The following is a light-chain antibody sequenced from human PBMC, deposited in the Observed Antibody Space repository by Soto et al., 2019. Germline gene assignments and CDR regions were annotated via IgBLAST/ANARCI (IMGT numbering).Light chain of an antibody. J-gene: IGKJ3*01. Sequence: EIVLTQSPGTLSLSPGESATLSCRASQSVRSSYLAWYQHRPGQAPRLLIYGASSRAAGVPDRFSGSGSGKDFTLTISRLEPEDFAFYYCQQYGSSQFTFGPGTKVDV. CDR1: QSVRSSY. V-gene: IGKV3-20*01. CDR3: QQYGSSQFT. CDR2: GAS.